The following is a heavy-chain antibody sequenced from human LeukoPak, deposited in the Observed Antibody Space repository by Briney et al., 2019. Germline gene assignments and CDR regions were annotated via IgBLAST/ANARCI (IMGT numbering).Heavy chain of an antibody. D-gene: IGHD1-26*01. CDR2: IRYDGSNK. V-gene: IGHV3-30*02. CDR3: ARHDLDIWGSYRGAFDI. Sequence: GGSLRLSCAASGFTFSSYGMHWVRQAPGKGLEWVAFIRYDGSNKYYADSVKGRFTISRDNSKNTLYLQMNSLRAEDTAVYYCARHDLDIWGSYRGAFDIWGQGTMVTVSS. J-gene: IGHJ3*02. CDR1: GFTFSSYG.